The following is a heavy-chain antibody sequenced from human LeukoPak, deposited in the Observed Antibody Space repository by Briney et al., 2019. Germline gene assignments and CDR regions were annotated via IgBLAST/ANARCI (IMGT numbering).Heavy chain of an antibody. J-gene: IGHJ2*01. D-gene: IGHD5/OR15-5a*01. CDR3: ARGLPIRYFDL. Sequence: PSETLSLTRAVYGGSFSGYYWSWIRQPPGKGLEWIGEINHSGSTNYNPSLKSRVTISVDTSKNQFSLKLSSVTAADTAVYYCARGLPIRYFDLWGRGTLDTVSS. CDR1: GGSFSGYY. V-gene: IGHV4-34*01. CDR2: INHSGST.